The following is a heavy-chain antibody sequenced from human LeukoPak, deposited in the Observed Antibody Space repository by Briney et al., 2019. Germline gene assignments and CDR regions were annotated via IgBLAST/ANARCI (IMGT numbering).Heavy chain of an antibody. CDR3: ARELGYGDYARDAFDI. D-gene: IGHD4-17*01. CDR1: GGSISSYY. V-gene: IGHV4-59*01. Sequence: TASETLSLTCTVSGGSISSYYWSWIRQPPGKGLEWIGYIYYSGSTNYNPSLKSRVTISVDTSKNQFSLKLSSVTAADTAVYYCARELGYGDYARDAFDIWGQGTMVTVSS. CDR2: IYYSGST. J-gene: IGHJ3*02.